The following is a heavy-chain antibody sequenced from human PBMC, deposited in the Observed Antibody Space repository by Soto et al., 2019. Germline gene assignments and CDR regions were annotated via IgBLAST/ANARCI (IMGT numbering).Heavy chain of an antibody. V-gene: IGHV3-23*01. CDR1: GFTFSSYA. Sequence: EVQLLESGGALVQPGGSLRLSCAASGFTFSSYAMSWVRQAPGKGLEWVSGISGSGGSTYHADAVKGRFTISRDNSKNTLYLQMNSMRAADTALYYCATGCGDICYSRRDVWSQGTTVTVSS. D-gene: IGHD2-15*01. CDR3: ATGCGDICYSRRDV. CDR2: ISGSGGST. J-gene: IGHJ6*02.